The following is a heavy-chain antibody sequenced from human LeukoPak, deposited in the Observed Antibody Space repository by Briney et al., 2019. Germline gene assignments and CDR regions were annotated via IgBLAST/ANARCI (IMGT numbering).Heavy chain of an antibody. D-gene: IGHD3-3*01. V-gene: IGHV3-53*04. CDR1: GFTVSSNY. CDR3: ARSSSYCDFWSGYYPILPLMDV. CDR2: IYSGGST. Sequence: GGSLRLSCAASGFTVSSNYMSWVRQAPGKGLEWVSVIYSGGSTYYADSVKGRFTISRHNSKNTLYLQMNSLRAEDTAVYYCARSSSYCDFWSGYYPILPLMDVWGKGTTVTVSS. J-gene: IGHJ6*03.